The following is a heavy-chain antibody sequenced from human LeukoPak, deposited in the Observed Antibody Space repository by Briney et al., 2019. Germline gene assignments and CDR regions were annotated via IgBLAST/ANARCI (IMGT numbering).Heavy chain of an antibody. Sequence: PSETLSLTCTVSGGSISSYYWSWIRQPPGKGLEWIGYIYYSGSTNYNPSLKSRVTISVDTSKNQFSLKLSSVTAADTAVYYCARAGEQLVPVHYFDYWGQGTLVTVSS. CDR2: IYYSGST. CDR1: GGSISSYY. J-gene: IGHJ4*02. V-gene: IGHV4-59*01. CDR3: ARAGEQLVPVHYFDY. D-gene: IGHD6-6*01.